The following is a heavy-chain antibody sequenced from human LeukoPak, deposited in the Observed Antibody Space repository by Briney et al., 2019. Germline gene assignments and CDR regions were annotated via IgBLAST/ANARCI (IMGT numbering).Heavy chain of an antibody. Sequence: PSETLSLTCTVSGGSISSHYWSWIRQPPGKGLEWIGYIYYSGSTNYNPSLKSRVTISVDTSKNQFSLKLSAVTAADPAVYYCARGPVGATPGWYFDLWGRGTLVTVSS. V-gene: IGHV4-59*11. CDR1: GGSISSHY. D-gene: IGHD1-26*01. J-gene: IGHJ2*01. CDR2: IYYSGST. CDR3: ARGPVGATPGWYFDL.